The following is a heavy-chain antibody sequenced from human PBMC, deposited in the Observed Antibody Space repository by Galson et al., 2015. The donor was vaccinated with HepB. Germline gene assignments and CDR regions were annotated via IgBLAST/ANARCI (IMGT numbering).Heavy chain of an antibody. Sequence: ETLSLTCTVSGGSISSSSYYWGWIRQPPGKGLEWIGSIYYSGSTYYNPSLKNRVTISVDTSKNQFSLKLSSVTAADTAVYYCARHKYDFWSGYYRADRQNWFDPWGQGTLVTVSS. D-gene: IGHD3-3*01. CDR1: GGSISSSSYY. V-gene: IGHV4-39*01. CDR3: ARHKYDFWSGYYRADRQNWFDP. J-gene: IGHJ5*02. CDR2: IYYSGST.